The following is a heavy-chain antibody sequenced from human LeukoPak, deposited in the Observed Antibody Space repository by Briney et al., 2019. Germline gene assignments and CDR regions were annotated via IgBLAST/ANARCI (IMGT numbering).Heavy chain of an antibody. CDR2: IRSKANSYAT. CDR3: TRPSYDSSVSGVVY. V-gene: IGHV3-73*01. J-gene: IGHJ4*02. Sequence: GGSLRLSCATSGFTFSGSATHWVRQASGKGLEWVGRIRSKANSYATTDVASVKGRFTISRDDSKYTAYLEMSSLKTEDTAVYYCTRPSYDSSVSGVVYWGQGTLVTVSS. CDR1: GFTFSGSA. D-gene: IGHD3-22*01.